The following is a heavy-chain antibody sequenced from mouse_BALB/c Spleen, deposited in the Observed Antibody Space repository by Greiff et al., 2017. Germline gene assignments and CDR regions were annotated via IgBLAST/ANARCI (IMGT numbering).Heavy chain of an antibody. D-gene: IGHD1-1*01. CDR2: ISSGGSYT. CDR1: GFTFSSYT. Sequence: EVMLVESGGGLVKPGGSLKLSCAASGFTFSSYTMSWVRQTPEKRLEWVATISSGGSYTYYPDSVKGRFTISRDNAKNTLYLQMSSLKSEDTAMYYCTSLYGSSPFADWGQGTTLTVSS. CDR3: TSLYGSSPFAD. J-gene: IGHJ2*01. V-gene: IGHV5-6-4*01.